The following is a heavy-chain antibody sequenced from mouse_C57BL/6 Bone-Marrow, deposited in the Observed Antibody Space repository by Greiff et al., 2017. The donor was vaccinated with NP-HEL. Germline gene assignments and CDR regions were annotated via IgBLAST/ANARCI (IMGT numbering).Heavy chain of an antibody. D-gene: IGHD2-2*01. CDR2: INPNYGTT. Sequence: VQLKQSGPELVKPGASVKISCKASGYSFTDYNMNWVKQSTGQSLEWIGVINPNYGTTSYNQKFKGKATLTVDQSSSTAYMQLNSLTSEDSAVYDCARELWLRRGAMDYWGQGTSVTVSS. J-gene: IGHJ4*01. CDR3: ARELWLRRGAMDY. CDR1: GYSFTDYN. V-gene: IGHV1-39*01.